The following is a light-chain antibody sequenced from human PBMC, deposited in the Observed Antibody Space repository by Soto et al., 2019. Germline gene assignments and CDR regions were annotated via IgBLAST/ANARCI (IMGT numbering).Light chain of an antibody. Sequence: QPVLTQPPSVSATPGQGVTLSCSGGDSNIGSTAVNWYQQVPGTAPKLLIYSSNQHPSGVPDRISGSKSGTSASLAISGLQSEDEADYYCAAWDDDLHVWLFGGGTKLTVL. CDR3: AAWDDDLHVWL. V-gene: IGLV1-44*01. J-gene: IGLJ2*01. CDR1: DSNIGSTA. CDR2: SSN.